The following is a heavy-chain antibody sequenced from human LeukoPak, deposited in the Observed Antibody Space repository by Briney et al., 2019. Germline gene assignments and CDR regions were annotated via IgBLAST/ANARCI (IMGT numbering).Heavy chain of an antibody. Sequence: SETLSLTCAVSGYSITSSSWWGWIRQPPGKGLEWIGYIYHSGTTYYNPSLQSRVTMSVDTSKYQFSLKLSSVTAVDTAVYYCARKENVYYYFDYWGQGTLVTVSS. D-gene: IGHD3-10*01. CDR3: ARKENVYYYFDY. CDR1: GYSITSSSW. V-gene: IGHV4-28*01. J-gene: IGHJ4*02. CDR2: IYHSGTT.